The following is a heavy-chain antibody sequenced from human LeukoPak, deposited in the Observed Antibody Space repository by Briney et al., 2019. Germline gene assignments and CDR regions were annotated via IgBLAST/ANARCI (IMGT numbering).Heavy chain of an antibody. CDR2: VYHAGSN. CDR3: ARTYWAHDAFDI. V-gene: IGHV4-38-2*01. J-gene: IGHJ3*02. CDR1: GYSVSSDHY. Sequence: SETLSLTCSVSGYSVSSDHYWGWIRQPPGKGLEWIGTVYHAGSNYNNPSLESRLTISMDTSKNQYSLKLTSVTVADTAVYYCARTYWAHDAFDIWGQGIMVTVSS. D-gene: IGHD2-8*02.